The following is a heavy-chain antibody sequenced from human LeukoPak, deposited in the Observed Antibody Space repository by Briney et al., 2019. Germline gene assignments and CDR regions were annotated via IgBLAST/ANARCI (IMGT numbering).Heavy chain of an antibody. Sequence: GRSLRLSCAASGFTFSSYGMHWVRQAPGKGLEWVVVISYDGSNKYYADSVKGRFTISRDNSKNTLYLQMNSLRAEDTAVYYCAKGHYVDTAMALSPFDYWGQGTLVTVSS. J-gene: IGHJ4*02. CDR2: ISYDGSNK. CDR1: GFTFSSYG. CDR3: AKGHYVDTAMALSPFDY. D-gene: IGHD5-18*01. V-gene: IGHV3-30*18.